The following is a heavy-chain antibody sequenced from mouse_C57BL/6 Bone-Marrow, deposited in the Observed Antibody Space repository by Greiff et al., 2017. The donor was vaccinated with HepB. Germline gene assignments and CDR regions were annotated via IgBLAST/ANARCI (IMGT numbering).Heavy chain of an antibody. V-gene: IGHV7-3*01. J-gene: IGHJ2*01. CDR3: ARYLVPRYDGYYLDY. D-gene: IGHD2-3*01. CDR2: IRNKANGYTT. Sequence: DVQLVESGGGLVQPGGSLSLSCAASGFTFTDDYMSWVRQPPGKALEWLGFIRNKANGYTTEYSASVKGRFTISRDNSQSILYLQMNALRAEDSATYYCARYLVPRYDGYYLDYWGQGTTLTVSS. CDR1: GFTFTDDY.